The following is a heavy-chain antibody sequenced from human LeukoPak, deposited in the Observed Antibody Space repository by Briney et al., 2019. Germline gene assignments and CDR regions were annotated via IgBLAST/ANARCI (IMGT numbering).Heavy chain of an antibody. CDR3: AREEWELPDY. V-gene: IGHV4-38-2*02. Sequence: SETLSLTCTVSGYSISSGYYWGWIRQPPGKGLEWIGRIYTSGSTNYNPSLKSRVTMSVDTSKNQFSLKLSSVTAADTAVYYCAREEWELPDYWGQGTLVTVSS. D-gene: IGHD1-26*01. J-gene: IGHJ4*02. CDR2: IYTSGST. CDR1: GYSISSGYY.